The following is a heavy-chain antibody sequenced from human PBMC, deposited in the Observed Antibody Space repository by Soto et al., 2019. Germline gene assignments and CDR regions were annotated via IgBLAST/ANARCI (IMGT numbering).Heavy chain of an antibody. D-gene: IGHD3-10*01. CDR1: GVTFSNFA. J-gene: IGHJ5*02. Sequence: GSLRLSCAVSGVTFSNFAMNWVRQAPGKGLEWVSGISHSGTSTYYADSVKGRFTISRDNSKNTLYLQMNSLRAEDTAVYYCAKGSWVHHGSEGGNWLDPWGQGTLVTVSS. V-gene: IGHV3-23*01. CDR3: AKGSWVHHGSEGGNWLDP. CDR2: ISHSGTST.